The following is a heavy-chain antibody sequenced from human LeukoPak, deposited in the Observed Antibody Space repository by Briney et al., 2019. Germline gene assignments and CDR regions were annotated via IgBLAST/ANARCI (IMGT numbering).Heavy chain of an antibody. Sequence: PGRSLRLSCAASGFTFSSYAMHWVRQAPGKGLEWVAVISYDGSNKYYADSVKGRFTISRDNSKNTPYLQMNSLRAEDTAVYYCSLVRYWGQGTLVTVSS. D-gene: IGHD6-13*01. V-gene: IGHV3-30-3*01. CDR2: ISYDGSNK. CDR1: GFTFSSYA. CDR3: SLVRY. J-gene: IGHJ4*02.